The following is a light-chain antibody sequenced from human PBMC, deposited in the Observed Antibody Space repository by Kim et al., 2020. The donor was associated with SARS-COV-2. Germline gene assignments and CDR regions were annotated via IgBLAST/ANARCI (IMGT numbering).Light chain of an antibody. CDR3: LQHNSYPLT. CDR2: AAS. J-gene: IGKJ1*01. V-gene: IGKV1-17*01. CDR1: QAITDD. Sequence: ASVGDRVPIPCRASQAITDDVSWYQQRPAEPPMRLIYAASSLQSGVPSRFSGSGSGTDFTLTISSLQPEDFATYYCLQHNSYPLTFGQGTKVGIK.